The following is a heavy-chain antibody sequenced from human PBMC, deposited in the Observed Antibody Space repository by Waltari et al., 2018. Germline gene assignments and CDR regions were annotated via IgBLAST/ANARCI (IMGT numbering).Heavy chain of an antibody. V-gene: IGHV3-23*01. D-gene: IGHD6-6*01. J-gene: IGHJ6*02. CDR1: GFPFRTYT. CDR2: MTASGLM. CDR3: AKDEGARLAPTFGMDA. Sequence: EMQLLESGGALVQPGGSLRLSCAASGFPFRTYTMNWVRQAPGQGLEGVAVMTASGLMDYGDSVKGRFIISRDNSKNTLYLEMYRLRVEDTARYYCAKDEGARLAPTFGMDAWGQGTTVIVS.